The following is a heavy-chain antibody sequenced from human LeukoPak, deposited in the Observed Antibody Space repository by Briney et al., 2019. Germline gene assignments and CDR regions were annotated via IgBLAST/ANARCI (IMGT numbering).Heavy chain of an antibody. Sequence: SQTLSLTCTVSGGSISSGGYYWSWIRQPPGKGLEWIGYIYHSGSTYYNPSLKSRVTISVDRSKNQFSLKLSSVTAADTAVYYCASVDTAMAPDYWGQGTLVTVSS. CDR1: GGSISSGGYY. V-gene: IGHV4-30-2*01. CDR2: IYHSGST. D-gene: IGHD5-18*01. CDR3: ASVDTAMAPDY. J-gene: IGHJ4*02.